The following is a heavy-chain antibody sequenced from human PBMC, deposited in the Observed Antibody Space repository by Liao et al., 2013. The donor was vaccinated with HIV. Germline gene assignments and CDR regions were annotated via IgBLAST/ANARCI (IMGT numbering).Heavy chain of an antibody. CDR3: ARGKRYYDSSGYWYYFDY. CDR1: GGSFSGYY. Sequence: QVQLQQWGAGLLKPSETLSLTCAVYGGSFSGYYWSWIRQPPGKGLEWIGEINHSGSTNYNPSLKSRVTISVDTSKNQFSLKLSSVTAADTAVYYCARGKRYYDSSGYWYYFDYWGQGTLVTVSS. CDR2: INHSGST. V-gene: IGHV4-34*01. J-gene: IGHJ4*02. D-gene: IGHD3-22*01.